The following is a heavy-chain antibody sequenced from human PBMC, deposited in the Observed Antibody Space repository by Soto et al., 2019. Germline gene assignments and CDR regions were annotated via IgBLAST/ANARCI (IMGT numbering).Heavy chain of an antibody. V-gene: IGHV4-39*07. J-gene: IGHJ4*02. Sequence: QLQLQESGPGLVKPSETLSLTCTVSGGSISSISYYWGWIRQPPGKGLEWIGSIYYSGSTYYNPSLKSRVTISADTSKNQLSMKLSSVTAADTAVYYCARRDRSPHYRYWGQGTLVTVSS. CDR1: GGSISSISYY. CDR2: IYYSGST. D-gene: IGHD2-21*01. CDR3: ARRDRSPHYRY.